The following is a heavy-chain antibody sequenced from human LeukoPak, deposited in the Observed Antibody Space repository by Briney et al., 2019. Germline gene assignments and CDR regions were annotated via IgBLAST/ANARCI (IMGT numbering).Heavy chain of an antibody. V-gene: IGHV3-9*01. CDR1: GFTFDDYA. J-gene: IGHJ4*02. D-gene: IGHD2-2*01. CDR2: ISWSSNSI. CDR3: VKDYGSTTWQYFDS. Sequence: GRSLRLSCAASGFTFDDYAMHWVRQAPGKGLEWVSGISWSSNSIGYADSVKGRFTISRDNAKNSLYLQMNSLRAEDTALYYCVKDYGSTTWQYFDSWGQGTLVTVSS.